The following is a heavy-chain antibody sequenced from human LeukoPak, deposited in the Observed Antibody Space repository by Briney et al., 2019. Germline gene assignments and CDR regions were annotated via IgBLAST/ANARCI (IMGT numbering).Heavy chain of an antibody. CDR3: ASLGPEDAFDI. CDR2: ITYDGSNK. J-gene: IGHJ3*02. V-gene: IGHV3-30*03. D-gene: IGHD1-14*01. Sequence: QPGGSLRLSCAASGYTFSSYGMHWVRQAPGKGLEWVAVITYDGSNKYYADSVKGRFTISRDNSKNTLYLQMNSLRAEDTAVYYCASLGPEDAFDIWGQGTMVTVSS. CDR1: GYTFSSYG.